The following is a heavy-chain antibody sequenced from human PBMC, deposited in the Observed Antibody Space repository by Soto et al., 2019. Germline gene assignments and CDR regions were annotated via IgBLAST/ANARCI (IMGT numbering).Heavy chain of an antibody. Sequence: PGESLKISCKGSGYSFTSYWIGWVRQMPGKGLEWMGTIYPGDSDTRYSPSFQGQVTISADKSISTAYLQWSSLKASDTAMYYCARLQGTMVRGFGAFDIWGQGTMVTVSS. CDR3: ARLQGTMVRGFGAFDI. V-gene: IGHV5-51*01. CDR2: IYPGDSDT. D-gene: IGHD3-10*01. CDR1: GYSFTSYW. J-gene: IGHJ3*02.